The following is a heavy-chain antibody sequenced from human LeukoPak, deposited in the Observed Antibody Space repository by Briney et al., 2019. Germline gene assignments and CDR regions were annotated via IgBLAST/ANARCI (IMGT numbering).Heavy chain of an antibody. CDR2: ISGSGVST. V-gene: IGHV3-23*01. CDR3: ARLPYGENYGMDV. CDR1: GFTFSSYA. J-gene: IGHJ6*02. D-gene: IGHD3-10*01. Sequence: GGSLRLSCAASGFTFSSYAMSWVRQAPGKGLEWVSAISGSGVSTYYADSVEGRFTISRDNSKNTLYLQMNSLRAEDTAVYYCARLPYGENYGMDVWGQGTTVTVSS.